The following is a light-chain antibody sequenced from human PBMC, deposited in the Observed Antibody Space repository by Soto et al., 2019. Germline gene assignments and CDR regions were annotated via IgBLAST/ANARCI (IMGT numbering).Light chain of an antibody. V-gene: IGKV1-5*03. Sequence: DTQMPQSPSTLSASVGDRVAITFRASQSIGSWLAWYQQKPGKAPKLLIYKASSLESGVPSRFSGSGSGTEFTLTISSLQPDDFAPYYCQQYNSYPSFGQGTKVDIK. CDR3: QQYNSYPS. CDR2: KAS. CDR1: QSIGSW. J-gene: IGKJ1*01.